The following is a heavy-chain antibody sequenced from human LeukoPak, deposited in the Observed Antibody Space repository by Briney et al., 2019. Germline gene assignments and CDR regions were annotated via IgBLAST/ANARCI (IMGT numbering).Heavy chain of an antibody. Sequence: SVKVSCKASGGTFSSYAISWVRQAPGQGLEWMGGIIPIFGTANYAQKFQGRVTITTDESTSTAYMELSSLRSEDTAVYYCARVEVSGSYYLDYWGQGTLVTVSS. CDR1: GGTFSSYA. CDR3: ARVEVSGSYYLDY. J-gene: IGHJ4*02. V-gene: IGHV1-69*05. D-gene: IGHD1-26*01. CDR2: IIPIFGTA.